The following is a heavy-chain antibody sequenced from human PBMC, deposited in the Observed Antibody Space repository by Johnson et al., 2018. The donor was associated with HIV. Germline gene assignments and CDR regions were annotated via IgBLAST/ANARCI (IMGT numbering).Heavy chain of an antibody. J-gene: IGHJ3*02. D-gene: IGHD3-10*01. V-gene: IGHV3-NL1*01. Sequence: QVQLVESGGGVVQPGRSLRLSCAVSGIIFSHYGMHWVRQAPGKGLEWVSVIYSGGSTYYVDSVKGRFTISRDNSKNTLYLQMNSLRAEDTAVYYCAREYDAFDIWGQGTMVTVSS. CDR3: AREYDAFDI. CDR1: GIIFSHYG. CDR2: IYSGGST.